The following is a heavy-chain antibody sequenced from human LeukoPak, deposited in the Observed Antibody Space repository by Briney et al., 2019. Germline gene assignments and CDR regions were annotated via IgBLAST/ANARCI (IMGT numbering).Heavy chain of an antibody. D-gene: IGHD4-11*01. Sequence: SVKVSCKASGGTFSSYAISWVRQAPGQGLEWMGGIIPIFGTANYAQKFQGRVTITADKSTSTAYMELSSLRSEDTAVYYCAREPFTVTTDPDAFDIWGQGTMVTVSS. V-gene: IGHV1-69*06. CDR2: IIPIFGTA. J-gene: IGHJ3*02. CDR1: GGTFSSYA. CDR3: AREPFTVTTDPDAFDI.